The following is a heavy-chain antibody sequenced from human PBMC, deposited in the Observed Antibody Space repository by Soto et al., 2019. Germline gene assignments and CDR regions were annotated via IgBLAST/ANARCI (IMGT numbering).Heavy chain of an antibody. CDR2: ISYDGNNK. CDR3: AKDRLAYSSSRSGVPAE. J-gene: IGHJ4*02. Sequence: QVHLVESGGGVVQPGRSLRLSCAVSGFTFSRYGIHWVRQAPGKGLEWVAVISYDGNNKYFADSVKGRFTISRDFSKNTLYLQMDSLRPEDTAVYFCAKDRLAYSSSRSGVPAEWGQGTLVTVSS. CDR1: GFTFSRYG. V-gene: IGHV3-30*18. D-gene: IGHD6-13*01.